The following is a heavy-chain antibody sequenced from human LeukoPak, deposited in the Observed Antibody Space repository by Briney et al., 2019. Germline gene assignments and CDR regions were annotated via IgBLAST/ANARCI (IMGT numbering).Heavy chain of an antibody. CDR2: ISCSGGST. CDR1: GFAFSSYA. J-gene: IGHJ4*02. V-gene: IGHV3-23*01. D-gene: IGHD3-3*01. CDR3: AKDRDVYGSGYLSNFDY. Sequence: PGGSVRLSCAASGFAFSSYAMSWVRQAPGKGLEWVSAISCSGGSTYYADSVKGRFTISRDNSKNTLYPQMNSLRAEDTAVYYCAKDRDVYGSGYLSNFDYWGQGTLVTVSS.